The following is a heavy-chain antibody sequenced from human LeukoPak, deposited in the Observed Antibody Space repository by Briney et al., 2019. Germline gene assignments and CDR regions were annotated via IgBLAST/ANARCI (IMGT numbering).Heavy chain of an antibody. V-gene: IGHV5-51*01. CDR3: ARHGGITGANVAFDI. J-gene: IGHJ3*02. D-gene: IGHD1-7*01. CDR1: GYSFTSYW. CDR2: IYPGDSDT. Sequence: GESLKISCKGSGYSFTSYWIGWVRQMPRKGLEWMGIIYPGDSDTRYSPSCQGQVTISADKSISTAYLQWRSLKASDTAMYYCARHGGITGANVAFDIWGQGTMVTVS.